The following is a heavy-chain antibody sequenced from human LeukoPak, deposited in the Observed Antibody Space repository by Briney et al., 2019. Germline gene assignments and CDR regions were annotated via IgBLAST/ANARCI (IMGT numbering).Heavy chain of an antibody. CDR2: IKQDGSEK. V-gene: IGHV3-7*01. J-gene: IGHJ4*02. D-gene: IGHD3-10*01. Sequence: PGGSLRLSCAASGFTFSSYWMSWVRQAPGKGLEWVANIKQDGSEKYYVDSVKGRFTISRDNAKNSLYLQMNSLRAEDTAVYYCARDVGVRPAPFDYWGQGTLVTVSS. CDR3: ARDVGVRPAPFDY. CDR1: GFTFSSYW.